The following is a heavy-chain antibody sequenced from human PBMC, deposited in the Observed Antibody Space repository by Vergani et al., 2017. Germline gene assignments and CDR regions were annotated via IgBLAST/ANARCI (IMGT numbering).Heavy chain of an antibody. V-gene: IGHV3-23*01. CDR1: GFTFNSYA. CDR2: INNNGGST. CDR3: GRGSDNYN. J-gene: IGHJ4*02. Sequence: QLLESGGGLIQPGGSLRLSCAASGFTFNSYAMTWVRQAPGKGLEWVSGINNNGGSTYYADSVKGRFTISRDNSKNTLYLQMNSLRVEDTAVYYCGRGSDNYNWGQGTLVPVSS. D-gene: IGHD5-24*01.